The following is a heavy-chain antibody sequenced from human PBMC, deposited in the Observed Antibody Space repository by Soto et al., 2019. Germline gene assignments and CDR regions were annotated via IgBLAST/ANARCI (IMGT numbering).Heavy chain of an antibody. CDR2: INAGNGRT. D-gene: IGHD5-12*01. Sequence: QVQLVQSGAEVKEPGASVKLSCKTSGYTFTTYAIHWVRQAPGQRPEWMGWINAGNGRTGYSQKLQGRITISREKSATTAYMDLRSLRSEDTAVYYCARNIVGTSRLDYWGQGTLVTVSS. CDR1: GYTFTTYA. CDR3: ARNIVGTSRLDY. J-gene: IGHJ4*02. V-gene: IGHV1-3*01.